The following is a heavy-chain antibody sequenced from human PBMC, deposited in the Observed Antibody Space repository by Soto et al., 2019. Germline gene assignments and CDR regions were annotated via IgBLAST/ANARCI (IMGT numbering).Heavy chain of an antibody. CDR3: TTKYSSAPSYYYYGMDV. CDR2: IKSKTDGRKT. V-gene: IGHV3-15*01. CDR1: GFTFSNAG. D-gene: IGHD6-25*01. Sequence: GGSLRLSCAASGFTFSNAGMSWVRQAPGKGLEWVGRIKSKTDGRKTDRAAPVKGRFNISRDDSKNTLYLQMNSLKTEDTAVYYCTTKYSSAPSYYYYGMDVWGQGTTVTVSS. J-gene: IGHJ6*02.